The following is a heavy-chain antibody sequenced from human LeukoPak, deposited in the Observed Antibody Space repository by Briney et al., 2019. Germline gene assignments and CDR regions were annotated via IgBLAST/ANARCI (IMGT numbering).Heavy chain of an antibody. J-gene: IGHJ3*02. CDR1: GGSISSGGYY. CDR2: IYYSGST. D-gene: IGHD1-26*01. Sequence: SQTLSLTCTVSGGSISSGGYYWSWIRQHPGKGLEWIGYIYYSGSTYYNPSLKSRVTISADTSKNQFSLKLSSVTAADTAVYYCARDSYPDDAFDIWGQGTMVTVSS. V-gene: IGHV4-31*03. CDR3: ARDSYPDDAFDI.